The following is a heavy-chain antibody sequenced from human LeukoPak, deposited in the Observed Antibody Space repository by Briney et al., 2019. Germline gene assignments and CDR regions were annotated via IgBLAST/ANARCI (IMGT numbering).Heavy chain of an antibody. CDR3: VRGAGGSGYPNYPIDN. CDR1: GGPFRGYY. Sequence: SETLSLTCCVYGGPFRGYYWRWIPQPPGKGLEWIGKINHSGSTNHNPSLKSRVTISVDTSKNQFSLKLSSVTAADTAVFYCVRGAGGSGYPNYPIDNWGQGTLVTVSS. CDR2: INHSGST. V-gene: IGHV4-34*01. J-gene: IGHJ4*02. D-gene: IGHD3-22*01.